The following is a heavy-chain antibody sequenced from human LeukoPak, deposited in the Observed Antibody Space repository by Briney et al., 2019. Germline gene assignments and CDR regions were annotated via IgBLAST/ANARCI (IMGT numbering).Heavy chain of an antibody. V-gene: IGHV4-30-2*01. D-gene: IGHD5-24*01. CDR3: ARGVRDGYNYPPSFDY. CDR1: GGSITSGGFS. Sequence: SETLSLTCAVSGGSITSGGFSWNWLRQPPGKGLEWIGHLYHSGRTYYSPSLKSRVTMSSDRSKNYLSLRLSSVSAADTAVYYCARGVRDGYNYPPSFDYWGQGILVSV. CDR2: LYHSGRT. J-gene: IGHJ4*02.